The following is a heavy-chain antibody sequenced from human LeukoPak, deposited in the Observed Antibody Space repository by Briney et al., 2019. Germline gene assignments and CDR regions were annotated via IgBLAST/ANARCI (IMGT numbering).Heavy chain of an antibody. D-gene: IGHD4-17*01. CDR2: IYYTGST. CDR3: ARGRNGDLDY. CDR1: GGSISSGDYY. Sequence: SQTLSLTCTVSGGSISSGDYYWSWIRQPPGKGLEWIGSIYYTGSTNYNPSLESRVTLSVDTSKNEFSLKLSSVTAADTAVYYCARGRNGDLDYWGQGTLVTVSS. V-gene: IGHV4-30-4*01. J-gene: IGHJ4*02.